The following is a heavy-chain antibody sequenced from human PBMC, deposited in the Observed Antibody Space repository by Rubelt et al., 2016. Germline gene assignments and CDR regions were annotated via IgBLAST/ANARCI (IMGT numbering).Heavy chain of an antibody. CDR1: GFTFSSYA. CDR2: ISSSGSTI. J-gene: IGHJ3*02. Sequence: EVQLLESGGGLVQPGGSLRLSCAASGFTFSSYAMSWVRQAPGKGLEWVSYISSSGSTIYYADSVKGRFTISMDNAKNSLYLKMNSLRAEDTAVYYCARDVWLQSRDDAFDIWGQGAMVTVSS. D-gene: IGHD5-24*01. V-gene: IGHV3-48*04. CDR3: ARDVWLQSRDDAFDI.